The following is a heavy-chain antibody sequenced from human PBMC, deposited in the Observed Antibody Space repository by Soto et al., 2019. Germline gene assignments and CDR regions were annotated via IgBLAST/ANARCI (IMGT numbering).Heavy chain of an antibody. J-gene: IGHJ6*02. D-gene: IGHD2-2*01. CDR1: GYTFTNYA. CDR3: ARVPGGSGSSSSGGA. CDR2: INAGNGYT. V-gene: IGHV1-3*01. Sequence: GSVKVSCKASGYTFTNYALHWVRQAPGQRLEWMGWINAGNGYTKYSQKFQGRLTITRDTSASTAYMELSSLRFEDTAVYYCARVPGGSGSSSSGGAWGQGTTVTVSS.